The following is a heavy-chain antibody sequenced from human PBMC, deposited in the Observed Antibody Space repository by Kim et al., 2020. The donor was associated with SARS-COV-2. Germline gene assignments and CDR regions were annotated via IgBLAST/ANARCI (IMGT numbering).Heavy chain of an antibody. J-gene: IGHJ6*02. V-gene: IGHV3-23*01. CDR1: GFTFSSYA. Sequence: GGSLRLSCAASGFTFSSYAMSWVRQAPGKGLEWVSAISGSGGSTYYADSVKGRFTISRDNSKNTLYLQMNSLRAEDTAVYYCAKDVSRITSFGVVTLGGMDGWGQGTTVTVSS. CDR2: ISGSGGST. D-gene: IGHD3-3*01. CDR3: AKDVSRITSFGVVTLGGMDG.